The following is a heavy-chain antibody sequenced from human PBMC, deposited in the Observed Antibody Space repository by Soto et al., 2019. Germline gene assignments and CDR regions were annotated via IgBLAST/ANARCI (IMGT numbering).Heavy chain of an antibody. D-gene: IGHD3-16*01. V-gene: IGHV1-8*01. CDR3: ARGQFTFGEMNSFDP. CDR1: GYTFTSYD. CDR2: MNPNSGNT. J-gene: IGHJ5*02. Sequence: GASVKVSCKASGYTFTSYDINWVRQATGQGLEWMGWMNPNSGNTGYAQKFQGRVTMTRNTSISTAYMELSSLRSEDTAVYYCARGQFTFGEMNSFDPWGQGTLVTVSS.